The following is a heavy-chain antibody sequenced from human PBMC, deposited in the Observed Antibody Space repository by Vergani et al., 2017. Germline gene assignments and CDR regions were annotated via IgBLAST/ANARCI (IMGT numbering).Heavy chain of an antibody. V-gene: IGHV3-21*01. J-gene: IGHJ6*02. CDR2: ISSSSSYI. D-gene: IGHD3-10*01. CDR3: ARDRSSYYSSGSYMQNYYYYYGMDV. CDR1: GFTFSSYS. Sequence: EVQLVESGGGLVKPGGSLRLSCAASGFTFSSYSMNWVRQAPGKGLEWVSSISSSSSYIYYADSVKGRFTISRDNAKNSLYLQMNSLRAEDTAVYYCARDRSSYYSSGSYMQNYYYYYGMDVWGQGTTVTVSS.